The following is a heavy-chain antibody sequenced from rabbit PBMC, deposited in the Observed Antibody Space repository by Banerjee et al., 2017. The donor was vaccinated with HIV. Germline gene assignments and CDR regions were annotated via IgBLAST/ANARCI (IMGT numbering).Heavy chain of an antibody. CDR2: IYAGSSGST. CDR3: AREGSSINDSNL. J-gene: IGHJ4*01. Sequence: QEQLVESGGGLVQPGGSLTLTCTASGFSFSSSYYMCWVRQAPGKGLEWIACIYAGSSGSTYYASWAKGRFTISKTSSTTVTLQMTSLTAADTATYFCAREGSSINDSNLWGPGTLVTVS. D-gene: IGHD8-1*01. V-gene: IGHV1S45*01. CDR1: GFSFSSSYY.